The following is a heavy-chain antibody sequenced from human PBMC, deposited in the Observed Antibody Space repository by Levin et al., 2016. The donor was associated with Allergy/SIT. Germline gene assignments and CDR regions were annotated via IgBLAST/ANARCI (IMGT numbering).Heavy chain of an antibody. CDR3: ARDRVRSYGSDY. CDR1: GFTFSSYS. D-gene: IGHD5-18*01. J-gene: IGHJ4*02. Sequence: GESLKISCAASGFTFSSYSMNWVRQAPGKGLEWVSSISSSSSYIYYADSVKGRFTISRDNAKNSLYLQMNSLRAEDTAVYYCARDRVRSYGSDYWGQGTLVTVSS. CDR2: ISSSSSYI. V-gene: IGHV3-21*01.